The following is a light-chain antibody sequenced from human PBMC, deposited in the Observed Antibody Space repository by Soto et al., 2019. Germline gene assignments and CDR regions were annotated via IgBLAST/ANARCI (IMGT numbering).Light chain of an antibody. V-gene: IGLV1-47*02. Sequence: QSVLTQPPSASGTPGQRLTISCSGSSANIGSNYVYWYQQFPGTAPKLLIYLNNQRPSAVPDRFSGSKSGTSASLAISGLRSDDEADYYCAAWDDSLSGPVFGGGTKLTVL. J-gene: IGLJ2*01. CDR3: AAWDDSLSGPV. CDR1: SANIGSNY. CDR2: LNN.